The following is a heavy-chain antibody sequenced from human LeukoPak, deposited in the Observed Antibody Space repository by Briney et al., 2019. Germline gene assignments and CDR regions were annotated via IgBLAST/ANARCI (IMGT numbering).Heavy chain of an antibody. D-gene: IGHD3-22*01. Sequence: ASVKVSFKASGYTFTSYYMHWVRQAPGQGLEWMGIINPSGGSTSYAQKFQGRVTMTRDTSTSTVYMELSSLRYEDTAVYYCARGTYYYDSSGYRIDYWGQGTLVTVSS. CDR2: INPSGGST. CDR1: GYTFTSYY. J-gene: IGHJ4*02. V-gene: IGHV1-46*01. CDR3: ARGTYYYDSSGYRIDY.